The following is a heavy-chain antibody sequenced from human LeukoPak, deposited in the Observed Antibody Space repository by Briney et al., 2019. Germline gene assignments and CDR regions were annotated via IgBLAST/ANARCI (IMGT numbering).Heavy chain of an antibody. CDR1: GFTFSTYA. CDR3: ARAGKAAAFDY. Sequence: GGSLRLSCAASGFTFSTYALSCVRQAPGKGLEWVSSISGSGGSTDYADSVKGRFTLSRGNFENTLYLHMSSLRADDTAIYYCARAGKAAAFDYWGQGTLVTVSS. V-gene: IGHV3-23*01. J-gene: IGHJ4*02. CDR2: ISGSGGST. D-gene: IGHD2-15*01.